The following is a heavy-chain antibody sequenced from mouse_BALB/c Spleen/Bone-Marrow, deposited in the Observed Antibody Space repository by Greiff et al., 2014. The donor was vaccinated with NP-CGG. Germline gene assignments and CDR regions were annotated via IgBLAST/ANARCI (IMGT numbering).Heavy chain of an antibody. CDR2: IYPGDGDT. Sequence: VQLQESGAELVRPGSSVKVSCKASGYEFNNYWMNWVKQRPGQGLEWIGQIYPGDGDTNYNGKFKGKATLTADKSSSTAYMHLSSLTSEDSAVYFCATGGCYDDYILDYWGQGTSVTVSS. D-gene: IGHD2-12*01. CDR3: ATGGCYDDYILDY. J-gene: IGHJ4*01. V-gene: IGHV1-80*01. CDR1: GYEFNNYW.